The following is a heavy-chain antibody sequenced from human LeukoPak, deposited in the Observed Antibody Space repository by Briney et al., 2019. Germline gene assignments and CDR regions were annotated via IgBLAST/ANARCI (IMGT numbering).Heavy chain of an antibody. CDR2: ISSNGGST. CDR3: VKDRGYSSAWYVRGFDY. Sequence: PGGSLRLSCSASGFTCSGYAMHWVRQAPGKGLEHVSAISSNGGSTYFADSVKGRFTISRDNSKNMLYLQMSSLRPEDTAVYYCVKDRGYSSAWYVRGFDYWGQGTLVTVSS. CDR1: GFTCSGYA. V-gene: IGHV3-64D*09. D-gene: IGHD6-19*01. J-gene: IGHJ4*02.